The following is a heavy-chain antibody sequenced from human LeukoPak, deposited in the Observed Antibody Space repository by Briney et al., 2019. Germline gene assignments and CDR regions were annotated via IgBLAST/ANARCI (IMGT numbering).Heavy chain of an antibody. CDR2: ISSSSSTI. D-gene: IGHD4-17*01. CDR1: GFTFSDHY. J-gene: IGHJ4*02. Sequence: GGSLRLSCAASGFTFSDHYMSWIRQAPGKGLEWVSYISSSSSTIYYADSVKGRFTISRDNAKNSLYLQMNSLRAEDTAVYYCTTDPVLFVMTTVGYWGQGTLVTVSS. V-gene: IGHV3-11*01. CDR3: TTDPVLFVMTTVGY.